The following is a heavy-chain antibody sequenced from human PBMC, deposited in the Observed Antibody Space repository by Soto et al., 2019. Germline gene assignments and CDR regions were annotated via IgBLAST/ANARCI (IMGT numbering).Heavy chain of an antibody. J-gene: IGHJ3*02. CDR2: IIPILGIA. Sequence: ASVKVSRKASGGTFSSYTISWVRQAPGQGLEWMGRIIPILGIANYAQKFQGRVTITADKSTSTAYMELSSLRSEDTAVYYCARDVHIVATSDAFDIWGQGTMVTVSS. CDR1: GGTFSSYT. V-gene: IGHV1-69*04. CDR3: ARDVHIVATSDAFDI. D-gene: IGHD5-12*01.